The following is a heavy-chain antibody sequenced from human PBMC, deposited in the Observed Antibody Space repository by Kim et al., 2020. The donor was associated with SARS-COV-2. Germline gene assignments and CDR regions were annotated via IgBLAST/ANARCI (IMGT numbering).Heavy chain of an antibody. CDR1: GFTFDDYA. CDR3: AKAGNYDYLWGSYRYDYY. J-gene: IGHJ6*01. Sequence: SLRLSCAASGFTFDDYAMHWVRQAPGKGLEWVSGISWNSGSIGYADSVKGRFTISRDNAKNSLFLQMSSLRAEDTALYYCAKAGNYDYLWGSYRYDYY. CDR2: ISWNSGSI. V-gene: IGHV3-9*01. D-gene: IGHD3-16*02.